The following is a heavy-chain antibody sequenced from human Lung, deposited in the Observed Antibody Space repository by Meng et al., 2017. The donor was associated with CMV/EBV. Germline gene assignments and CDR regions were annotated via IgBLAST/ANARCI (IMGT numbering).Heavy chain of an antibody. D-gene: IGHD3-10*01. V-gene: IGHV3-21*01. CDR1: EFTFSSYR. CDR2: ISSTSAYI. J-gene: IGHJ6*02. Sequence: SCAAFEFTFSSYRMNWVRQAPGKGLEWVSFISSTSAYIDYADSVKGRFTISRDNARNSLFLQMNSLRAEDTAVYYCARDIRGSDYYYGMDDWGQGXTVTVSS. CDR3: ARDIRGSDYYYGMDD.